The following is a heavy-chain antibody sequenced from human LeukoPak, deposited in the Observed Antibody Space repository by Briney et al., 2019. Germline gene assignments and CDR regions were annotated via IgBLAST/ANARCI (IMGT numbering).Heavy chain of an antibody. CDR3: ARPPGDSGY. CDR1: GFTFSSYS. Sequence: QTGGSLRLSCAASGFTFSSYSMNWVRQAPGKGLEWVSYISSSSSTIYYADSVKGRFTISRDNAKNSLYLQMNSLRAEDTAVYYCARPPGDSGYWGQGTLVTVSS. V-gene: IGHV3-48*04. J-gene: IGHJ4*02. CDR2: ISSSSSTI. D-gene: IGHD2-21*02.